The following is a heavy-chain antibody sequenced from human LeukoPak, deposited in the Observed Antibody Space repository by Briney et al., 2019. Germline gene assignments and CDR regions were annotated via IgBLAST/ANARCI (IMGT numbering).Heavy chain of an antibody. CDR2: IKRDGGDK. CDR1: GFTSSSFG. Sequence: AGRSLRLSCAASGFTSSSFGMSWVRQAPGKGLESVANIKRDGGDKYYVDSVKGRFSISRDNAKNSLYLHMNSLRAEDTAVYYCSRGYEYTPSPWGQGTMVTVCS. D-gene: IGHD2-2*02. V-gene: IGHV3-7*05. J-gene: IGHJ4*02. CDR3: SRGYEYTPSP.